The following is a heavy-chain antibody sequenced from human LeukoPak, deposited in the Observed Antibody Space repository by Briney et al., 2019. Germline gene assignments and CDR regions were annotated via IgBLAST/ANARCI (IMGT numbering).Heavy chain of an antibody. V-gene: IGHV3-23*01. J-gene: IGHJ5*02. CDR1: GFTFNSYA. CDR2: ISASGGTT. CDR3: AKEPREYCSSTSCPNWFDL. Sequence: GGSLRLSCAASGFTFNSYAMSWVRQAPGKGLEWVSAISASGGTTYYADSVKGRFTISRDNSENTLFLQMDSLRAEDMAVYYCAKEPREYCSSTSCPNWFDLWGQGTLVTVSS. D-gene: IGHD2-2*01.